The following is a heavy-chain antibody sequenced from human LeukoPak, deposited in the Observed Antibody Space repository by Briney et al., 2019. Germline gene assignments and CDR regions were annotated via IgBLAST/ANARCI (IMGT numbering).Heavy chain of an antibody. CDR1: GFSFSSYG. V-gene: IGHV3-33*01. J-gene: IGHJ5*02. Sequence: GGSLTLSCAVSGFSFSSYGRQCGRRAPGGGGVGVTGELYDGSNKYYRHSVKRRVTISRDKSKNTLYLQMNSLSAEDTAVYYCERAPQLLCGGDCYYPSCFDPWGQGTLVTVSS. CDR3: ERAPQLLCGGDCYYPSCFDP. D-gene: IGHD2-21*02. CDR2: ELYDGSNK.